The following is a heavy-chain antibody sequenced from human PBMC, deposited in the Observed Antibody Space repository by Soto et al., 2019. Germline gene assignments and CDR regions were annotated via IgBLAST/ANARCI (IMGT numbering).Heavy chain of an antibody. CDR1: GESFSGYY. V-gene: IGHV4-34*01. CDR3: ARGPTVTYYYVMDV. J-gene: IGHJ6*02. CDR2: INHSGST. D-gene: IGHD5-18*01. Sequence: QVQLQQWGAGLLKPSETLFVTCAVYGESFSGYYWSWIRQPPGKGLEWIGEINHSGSTNYNPSLKSRVTISVDTSKNQFSLKLSSVTAADTAVYYSARGPTVTYYYVMDVWGQGTTVTVSS.